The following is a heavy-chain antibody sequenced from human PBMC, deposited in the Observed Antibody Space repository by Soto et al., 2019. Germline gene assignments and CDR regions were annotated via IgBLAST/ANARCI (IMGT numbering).Heavy chain of an antibody. V-gene: IGHV3-23*01. CDR1: GFTFSSYA. D-gene: IGHD3-3*01. J-gene: IGHJ4*02. Sequence: GGSLRLSCAASGFTFSSYAMSWVRQAPGKGLEWVSAISGSGGSTYYADSVKGRFTISRDNSKNTLYLQMNSLRAEDTAVYYCAKDYGRGLLYSYFDYWGQGTLVTVSS. CDR3: AKDYGRGLLYSYFDY. CDR2: ISGSGGST.